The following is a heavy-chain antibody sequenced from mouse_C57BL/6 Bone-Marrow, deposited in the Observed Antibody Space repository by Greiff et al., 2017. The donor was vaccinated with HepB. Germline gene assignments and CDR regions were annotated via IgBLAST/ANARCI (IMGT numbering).Heavy chain of an antibody. D-gene: IGHD1-1*01. Sequence: VQLQESGAELAKPGASVKLSCKASAYTFTSYWMHWVKQRPGQGLEWIGYINPSSGYTKYNQKFKDKATLTADKSSSTAYMQLSSLTYEDSAVYYCAKRVFIYYYGSSYAWFAYWGQGTLVTVSA. CDR1: AYTFTSYW. J-gene: IGHJ3*01. CDR2: INPSSGYT. V-gene: IGHV1-7*01. CDR3: AKRVFIYYYGSSYAWFAY.